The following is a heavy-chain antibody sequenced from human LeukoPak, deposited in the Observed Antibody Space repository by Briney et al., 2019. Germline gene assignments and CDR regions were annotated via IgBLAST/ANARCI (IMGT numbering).Heavy chain of an antibody. J-gene: IGHJ4*02. CDR2: ISGNGDDT. Sequence: GGSLRLSRTVSGFTFNSYAMSWVRQAPGKGLEWVSSISGNGDDTYHADSVKGRFTISRDNAKNSLYLQMNSLRAEDTAVYYCARGLDYSTNSDYWGQGTLVTVSS. D-gene: IGHD4-11*01. CDR1: GFTFNSYA. V-gene: IGHV3-23*01. CDR3: ARGLDYSTNSDY.